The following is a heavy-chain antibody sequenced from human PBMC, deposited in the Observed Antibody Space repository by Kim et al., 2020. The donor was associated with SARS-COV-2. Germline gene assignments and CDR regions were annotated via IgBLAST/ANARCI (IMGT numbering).Heavy chain of an antibody. V-gene: IGHV4-59*13. Sequence: SETLSLTCTVSGDSMADYYWTWIRQTPGKGLEWIGYVFRSWTTKYNPSLKSRVTISMDTSKKQFSLDLRSVTSADTATYFCARGDSWGGLGWIMAERWGRGTLVIVSS. J-gene: IGHJ4*02. D-gene: IGHD3-16*01. CDR2: VFRSWTT. CDR3: ARGDSWGGLGWIMAER. CDR1: GDSMADYY.